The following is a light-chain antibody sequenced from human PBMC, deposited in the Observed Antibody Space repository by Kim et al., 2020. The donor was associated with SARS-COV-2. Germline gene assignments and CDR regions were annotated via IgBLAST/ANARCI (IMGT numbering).Light chain of an antibody. J-gene: IGKJ1*01. CDR3: QKYNSAPLT. Sequence: DIQMTQSPSSLSASMGDRVTITCRASQGISDYLAWYQQKPGKVPKLLIYGASTLQSGVPFRFSGSTSGTDFTLTISSLQPEDVATYYCQKYNSAPLTFGQGTKVDIK. CDR1: QGISDY. V-gene: IGKV1-27*01. CDR2: GAS.